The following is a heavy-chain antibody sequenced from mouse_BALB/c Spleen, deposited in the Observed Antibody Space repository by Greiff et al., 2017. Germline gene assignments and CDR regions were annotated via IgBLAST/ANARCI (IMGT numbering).Heavy chain of an antibody. CDR3: ASPLAYYNAMDY. J-gene: IGHJ4*01. CDR1: GFNIKDYY. CDR2: IDPENGNT. D-gene: IGHD2-12*01. Sequence: EVQLQESGAELVRPGALVKLSCKASGFNIKDYYMHWVKQRPEQGLEWIGWIDPENGNTIYDPKFQGKASITADTSSNTAYLQLSSLTSEDTAVYYCASPLAYYNAMDYWGQGTSVTVSS. V-gene: IGHV14-1*02.